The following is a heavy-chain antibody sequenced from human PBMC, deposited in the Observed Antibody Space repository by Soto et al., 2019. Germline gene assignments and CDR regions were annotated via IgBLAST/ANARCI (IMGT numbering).Heavy chain of an antibody. J-gene: IGHJ4*02. Sequence: SETLSLTCTVSGGSISSYYWSWIRQPPGKAPEWIGYIHYIGGTNYNPSLKSRVTISVDRSRNQFSLNLSSVTAADTAVYYCATVGLVVAGSYYFDYWGQGTLVTVSS. CDR2: IHYIGGT. V-gene: IGHV4-59*08. CDR3: ATVGLVVAGSYYFDY. D-gene: IGHD2-15*01. CDR1: GGSISSYY.